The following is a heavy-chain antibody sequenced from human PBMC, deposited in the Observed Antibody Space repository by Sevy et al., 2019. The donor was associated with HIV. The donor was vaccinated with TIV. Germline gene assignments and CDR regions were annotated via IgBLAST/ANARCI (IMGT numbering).Heavy chain of an antibody. Sequence: GGSLRLSCAASGFTFSSYSMNWVRQAPGKGLEWVSSISSSSSYIYYADSVKGRFTISRDNAKNSLYLQMKSLRAEDTAVYYCGRGSMVVAAKRFDYWGQGTLVTVSS. CDR2: ISSSSSYI. CDR3: GRGSMVVAAKRFDY. J-gene: IGHJ4*02. CDR1: GFTFSSYS. V-gene: IGHV3-21*01. D-gene: IGHD2-15*01.